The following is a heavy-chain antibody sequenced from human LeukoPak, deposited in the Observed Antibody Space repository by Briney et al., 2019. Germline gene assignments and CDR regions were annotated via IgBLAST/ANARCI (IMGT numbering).Heavy chain of an antibody. D-gene: IGHD3-3*01. J-gene: IGHJ6*03. Sequence: ASVKVSCKASGYTFSTYSVSWVRQAPGQGLEWMGWISSYNGNTHFAQKFQGRITMTTDTSTSTAYMELRSLRSDDTAVYYCASVYDFWSDYWYYMDVWGKGTTVTVSS. V-gene: IGHV1-18*01. CDR1: GYTFSTYS. CDR3: ASVYDFWSDYWYYMDV. CDR2: ISSYNGNT.